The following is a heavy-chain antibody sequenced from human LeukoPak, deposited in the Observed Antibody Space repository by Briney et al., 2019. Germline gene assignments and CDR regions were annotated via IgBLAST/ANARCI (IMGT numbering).Heavy chain of an antibody. CDR1: GGSFSGYY. CDR2: ISHSGST. J-gene: IGHJ4*02. V-gene: IGHV4-34*01. CDR3: ARGGEAAANPPFDY. D-gene: IGHD2-2*01. Sequence: SETLSLTCAVYGGSFSGYYWSWIRQPPGKGLEWIGEISHSGSTNYNPSLKSRVTISVDTSKNQFSLKLSSVTAADTAVYYCARGGEAAANPPFDYWGQGTLVTVSS.